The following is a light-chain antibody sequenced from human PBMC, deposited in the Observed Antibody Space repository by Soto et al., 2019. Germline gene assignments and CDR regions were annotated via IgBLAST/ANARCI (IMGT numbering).Light chain of an antibody. J-gene: IGKJ1*01. CDR2: GAS. Sequence: EIVLTQSPATLSLSPGERATLSCRASLSVSSNLAWYQQKPGQAPRLLIYGASTRATGVPARFSGTGSGTEFTFTIRSLQSEDFAVYYCKQYNDWPPTFGQGTKVDIK. V-gene: IGKV3-15*01. CDR3: KQYNDWPPT. CDR1: LSVSSN.